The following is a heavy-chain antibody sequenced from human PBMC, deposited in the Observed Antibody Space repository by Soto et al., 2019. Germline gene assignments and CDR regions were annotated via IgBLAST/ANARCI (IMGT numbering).Heavy chain of an antibody. V-gene: IGHV4-4*02. CDR1: GGSFTSNNR. J-gene: IGHJ4*02. CDR2: IYRTGST. CDR3: ASRDPGTSVDY. D-gene: IGHD1-7*01. Sequence: PSETLSLTCAVSGGSFTSNNRWTWVRQPPGQGLEWIGEIYRTGSTNYSPSLKSRVTISLDKSENQFSLKVTSLTAADTAVYYCASRDPGTSVDYWGQGTLVTVSS.